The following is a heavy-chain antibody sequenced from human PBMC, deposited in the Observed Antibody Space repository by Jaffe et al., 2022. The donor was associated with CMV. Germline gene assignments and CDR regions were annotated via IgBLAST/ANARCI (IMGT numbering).Heavy chain of an antibody. CDR1: GFTFSSYG. V-gene: IGHV3-33*01. CDR3: ARDRLEIQLWDAFDI. Sequence: QVQLVESGGGVVQPGRSLRLSCAASGFTFSSYGMHWVRQAPGKGLEWVAVIWYDGSNKYYADSVKGRFTISRDNSKNTLYLQMNSLRAEDTAVYYCARDRLEIQLWDAFDIWGQGTMVTVSS. D-gene: IGHD5-18*01. CDR2: IWYDGSNK. J-gene: IGHJ3*02.